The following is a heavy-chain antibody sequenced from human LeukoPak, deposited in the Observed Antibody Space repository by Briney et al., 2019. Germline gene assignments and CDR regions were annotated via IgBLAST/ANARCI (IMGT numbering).Heavy chain of an antibody. J-gene: IGHJ5*02. CDR3: GRSGRYRPSDL. CDR2: TRNKANSYTT. D-gene: IGHD1-26*01. CDR1: GFILSDHY. V-gene: IGHV3-72*01. Sequence: GGSLRLSCAASGFILSDHYIDWVRQAPGKGLEWVGRTRNKANSYTTEYAASVKGRFTISRDDPKNLLYLQMNSLKSEDTAVYYCGRSGRYRPSDLWGQGTLVTVSS.